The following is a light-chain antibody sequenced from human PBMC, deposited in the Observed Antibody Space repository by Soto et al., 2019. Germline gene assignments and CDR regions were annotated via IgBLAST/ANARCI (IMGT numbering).Light chain of an antibody. CDR3: AAWDDSLSGPV. Sequence: QSVLTQPPSASGTPGQRVTISCSGSSSNIGRNTVNWYQQFPGKAPKLLIYGNNQRPSGVPDRFYGSKSGTSASLAISGLQSEDEADYYCAAWDDSLSGPVFGGGTKLTVL. CDR2: GNN. J-gene: IGLJ3*02. V-gene: IGLV1-44*01. CDR1: SSNIGRNT.